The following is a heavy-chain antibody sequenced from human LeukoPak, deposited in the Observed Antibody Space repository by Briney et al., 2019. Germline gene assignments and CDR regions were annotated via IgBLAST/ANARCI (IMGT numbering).Heavy chain of an antibody. D-gene: IGHD5-12*01. Sequence: PGGSLRLSCAASGFTFSSYSMNWVRQAPGKGLEWVSSISSSSSYIYYSDSAKGRFTISRDNAKNSLYLQMNSLRAEDTAVYYCARVKEASAFDIWGQGTMVTVSS. CDR2: ISSSSSYI. V-gene: IGHV3-21*01. CDR3: ARVKEASAFDI. CDR1: GFTFSSYS. J-gene: IGHJ3*02.